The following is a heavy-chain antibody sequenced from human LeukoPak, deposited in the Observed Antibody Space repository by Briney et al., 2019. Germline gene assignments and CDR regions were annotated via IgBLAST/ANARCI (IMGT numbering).Heavy chain of an antibody. Sequence: GGSLRLSCITSGFTFSTYAMHWVRQAPGKGLEWVAVTSYDGSSKYYTVSVKGRFTISRDNSKNTLYLQMNSLRVEDTAVYYCARAWDYYGSGSYPDYWGQGTLVPVSS. CDR1: GFTFSTYA. CDR2: TSYDGSSK. D-gene: IGHD3-10*01. V-gene: IGHV3-30*04. J-gene: IGHJ4*02. CDR3: ARAWDYYGSGSYPDY.